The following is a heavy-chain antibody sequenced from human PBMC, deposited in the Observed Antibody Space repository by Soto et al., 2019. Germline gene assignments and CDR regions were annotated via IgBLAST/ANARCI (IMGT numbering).Heavy chain of an antibody. CDR2: INPNSGGT. CDR3: ARDGGATTGYYYGMDV. J-gene: IGHJ6*02. CDR1: GYTFTGYY. Sequence: ASVKVSCKASGYTFTGYYMHWVRQAPGQGLEWMGWINPNSGGTSYAQKFQGWVTMTRDTSISTAYMELSRLRSDDTAVYYCARDGGATTGYYYGMDVWGQGTTVTVSS. D-gene: IGHD1-26*01. V-gene: IGHV1-2*04.